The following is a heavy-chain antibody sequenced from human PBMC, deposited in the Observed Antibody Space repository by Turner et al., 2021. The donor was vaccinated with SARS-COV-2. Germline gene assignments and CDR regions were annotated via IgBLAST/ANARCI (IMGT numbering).Heavy chain of an antibody. CDR1: GASISSYY. V-gene: IGHV4-59*01. Sequence: QVQLQESGQGLVKPSETLSLTCTVSGASISSYYWCWIRQRPGKGLEWIGYIDYSRSTNYNPSRKSRVTMSVDTSKNQFCLKLSSVTAADTAGYYCASYYYDSSGYHYAFDYWGQGILVTVSS. D-gene: IGHD3-22*01. CDR2: IDYSRST. J-gene: IGHJ4*02. CDR3: ASYYYDSSGYHYAFDY.